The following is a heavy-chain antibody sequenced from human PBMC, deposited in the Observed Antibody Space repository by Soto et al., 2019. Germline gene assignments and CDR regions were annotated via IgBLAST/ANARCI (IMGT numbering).Heavy chain of an antibody. J-gene: IGHJ5*02. CDR2: IYHSGST. V-gene: IGHV4-30-2*01. Sequence: SETLSHTCAFSGGSISSGGYSWSWIRQPPGKGLEWIGYIYHSGSTYYNPSLKSRVTISVDRSKNQFSLKLSSVTAADTAVYYCARVPTPWGQGTLVTVSS. D-gene: IGHD2-2*01. CDR3: ARVPTP. CDR1: GGSISSGGYS.